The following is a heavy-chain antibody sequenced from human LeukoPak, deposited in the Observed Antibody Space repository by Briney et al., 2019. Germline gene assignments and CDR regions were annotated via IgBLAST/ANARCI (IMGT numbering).Heavy chain of an antibody. CDR2: TYHSGST. J-gene: IGHJ6*02. CDR1: GGSISSSNW. D-gene: IGHD4-11*01. CDR3: ARAQPTGDGMDV. Sequence: SGTLSLTCAVSGGSISSSNWWSWVRQPPGKGLEWIGETYHSGSTNYNPSLKSRVPISVDKSKNQFSLRLSSVTAADTAVYYCARAQPTGDGMDVWGQGTTVTVSS. V-gene: IGHV4-4*02.